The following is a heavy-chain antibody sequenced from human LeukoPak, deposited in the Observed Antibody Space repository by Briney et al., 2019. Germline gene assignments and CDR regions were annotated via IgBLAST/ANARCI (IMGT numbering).Heavy chain of an antibody. V-gene: IGHV3-21*01. Sequence: GGSLRLSCAASGFTFSSYSMNWIRQAPGKGLEWVSSISSTGNSIFYADSVKGRFTISRDNAKNSLYLQMNSLRAEDTAVYYCARDWDHWGQGTLVTVSS. CDR1: GFTFSSYS. CDR3: ARDWDH. J-gene: IGHJ4*02. CDR2: ISSTGNSI.